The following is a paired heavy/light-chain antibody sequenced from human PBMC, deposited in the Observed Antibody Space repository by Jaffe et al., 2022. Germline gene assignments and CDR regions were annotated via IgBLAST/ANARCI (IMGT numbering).Light chain of an antibody. J-gene: IGKJ4*01. CDR3: QQYDNLPL. V-gene: IGKV1-33*01. CDR2: DAS. CDR1: QDISNY. Sequence: DIQMTQSPSSLSASVGDRVTITCQASQDISNYLNWYQQKPGKAPKLLIYDASNLETGVPSRFSGSGSGTDFTFTISSLQPEDIATYYCQQYDNLPLFGGGTKVEIK.
Heavy chain of an antibody. CDR3: AKDKATGCSSTSCHEGAFDY. J-gene: IGHJ4*02. V-gene: IGHV3-43D*04. CDR2: ISWDGGST. CDR1: GFTFDDYA. D-gene: IGHD2-2*01. Sequence: EVQLVESGGVVVQPGGSLRLSCAASGFTFDDYAMHWVRQAPGKGLEWVSLISWDGGSTYYADSVKGRFTISRDNSKNSLYLQMNSLRAEDTALYYCAKDKATGCSSTSCHEGAFDYWGQGTLVTVSS.